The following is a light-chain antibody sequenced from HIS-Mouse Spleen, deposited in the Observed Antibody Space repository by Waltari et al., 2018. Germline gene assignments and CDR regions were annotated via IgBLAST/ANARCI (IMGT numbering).Light chain of an antibody. J-gene: IGLJ2*01. Sequence: QSALTQPRSVSGSPGQSVTLPCTGTSRDVGVYNHVTCYQQHPGKAPKLMIYDVSKRPSGVPDRFSGSKSGNTASLTISGLQAEDEADYYCCSYAGSYTLVFGGGTKLTVL. CDR2: DVS. V-gene: IGLV2-11*02. CDR3: CSYAGSYTLV. CDR1: SRDVGVYNH.